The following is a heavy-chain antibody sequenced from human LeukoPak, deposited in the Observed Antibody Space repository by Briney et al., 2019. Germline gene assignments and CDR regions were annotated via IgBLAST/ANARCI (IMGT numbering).Heavy chain of an antibody. V-gene: IGHV6-1*01. CDR3: TRDVYSTGGFDY. J-gene: IGHJ4*02. Sequence: SQTLSLTCAISGDSVSSSSAAWNWIRQSPSRGLEWLGRTYCRSKWYSDYAVSVKSRISINPDTSNTQFSLQLNSVTPEDTAVYYCTRDVYSTGGFDYWGQGTLVTVSA. D-gene: IGHD5/OR15-5a*01. CDR1: GDSVSSSSAA. CDR2: TYCRSKWYS.